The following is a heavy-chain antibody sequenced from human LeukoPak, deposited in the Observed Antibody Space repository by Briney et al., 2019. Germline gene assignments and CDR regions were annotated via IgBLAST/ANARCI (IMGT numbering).Heavy chain of an antibody. V-gene: IGHV4-39*01. D-gene: IGHD3-9*01. CDR2: IYYSGST. Sequence: SGTLSLTCAVSGGSISSSSYYWGWIRQPPGKGLEWIGSIYYSGSTYYNPSLKSRVSISVDTSKNQFSLKLSSVTAADTAVYHCARQYIDILTGYYRGELYWFFDLWGRGALVTVSS. CDR1: GGSISSSSYY. CDR3: ARQYIDILTGYYRGELYWFFDL. J-gene: IGHJ2*01.